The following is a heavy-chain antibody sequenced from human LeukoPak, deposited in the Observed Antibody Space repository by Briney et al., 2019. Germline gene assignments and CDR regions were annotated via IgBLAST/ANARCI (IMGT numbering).Heavy chain of an antibody. CDR3: ARDSQDCSASTCYFDY. CDR1: GFTFDDYA. CDR2: ISWDSRSA. V-gene: IGHV3-43D*03. Sequence: GGSLRLSCAASGFTFDDYAMHWVRQSPGKGLQWVSFISWDSRSAYYADSVKGRFTISRDNNKKSVFLQMNSLSAEDTAFYYCARDSQDCSASTCYFDYWGREPWSPSPQ. D-gene: IGHD2-15*01. J-gene: IGHJ4*02.